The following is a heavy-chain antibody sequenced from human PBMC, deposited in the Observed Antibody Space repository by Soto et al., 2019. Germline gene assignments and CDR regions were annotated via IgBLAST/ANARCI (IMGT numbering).Heavy chain of an antibody. CDR3: ARPYSSSSPNWFDP. D-gene: IGHD6-13*01. CDR1: GFTFSSYA. V-gene: IGHV3-30-3*01. CDR2: ISYDGSNI. J-gene: IGHJ5*02. Sequence: QVQLVESGGGVVQPGRSLRLSCAASGFTFSSYAMHWVRQAPGKGLEWVAVISYDGSNIYYADSVKGRFTISRDNSKNTLYLQMNSLRAEDTAVYYCARPYSSSSPNWFDPWGQGTLVTVSS.